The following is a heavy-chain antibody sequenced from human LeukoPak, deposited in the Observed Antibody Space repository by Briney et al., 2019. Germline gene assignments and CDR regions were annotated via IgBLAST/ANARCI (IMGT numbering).Heavy chain of an antibody. V-gene: IGHV3-48*01. Sequence: GGSLRLSCAASGFTFSSYSMNWVRQAPGKGLELVSYISSSSSTIYYADSVKGRFTISRDNAKNSLYLQMNSLRAEDTAVYYCARIPYYYGSGSLIWGQGTLVTVS. CDR1: GFTFSSYS. J-gene: IGHJ4*02. D-gene: IGHD3-10*01. CDR3: ARIPYYYGSGSLI. CDR2: ISSSSSTI.